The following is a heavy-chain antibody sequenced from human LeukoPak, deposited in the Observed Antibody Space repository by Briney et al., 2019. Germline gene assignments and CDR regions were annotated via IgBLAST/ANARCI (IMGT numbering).Heavy chain of an antibody. CDR2: IYYSGST. J-gene: IGHJ5*02. D-gene: IGHD4-17*01. V-gene: IGHV4-39*01. CDR3: ARIKERNYGDLPRWFDP. CDR1: GGSISSSSYY. Sequence: KPSETLSLTCTVSGGSISSSSYYWGWIRQPPGKGLEWIGSIYYSGSTYYNPSLKSRVTISVETSKNQFSLKLSSVTAADTAVYYCARIKERNYGDLPRWFDPWGQGTLVTVFS.